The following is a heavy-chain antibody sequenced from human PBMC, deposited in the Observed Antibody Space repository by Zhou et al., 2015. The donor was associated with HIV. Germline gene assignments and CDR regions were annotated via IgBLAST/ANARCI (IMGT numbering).Heavy chain of an antibody. D-gene: IGHD5-18*01. CDR3: AKDPANGYSYGSGNYYYYYYGMDV. Sequence: QVQLVQSGGGVVQPGRSLRVSCAASGFTFSNYGMHWVRQAPGKGLEWVAVISYDGSNKYYADSVKGRFTISRDNSKNTLYLQMNSLRAEDTAVYYCAKDPANGYSYGSGNYYYYYYGMDVWGQGTTVTVSS. J-gene: IGHJ6*02. V-gene: IGHV3-30*18. CDR1: GFTFSNYG. CDR2: ISYDGSNK.